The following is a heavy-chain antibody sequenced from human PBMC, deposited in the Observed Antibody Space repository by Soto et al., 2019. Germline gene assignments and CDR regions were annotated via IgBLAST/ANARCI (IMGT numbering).Heavy chain of an antibody. V-gene: IGHV1-69*06. CDR1: GGTFSSYA. Sequence: SVKVSCKTSGGTFSSYAISWVRQAPGQGLEWMGGIIPMFGAADYAQKFQGRVTITADKSTSAAYMEVSSLRSEDTALYYCARDLMPHDYRNYNWFDPWGQGTLVTVSS. J-gene: IGHJ5*02. CDR3: ARDLMPHDYRNYNWFDP. CDR2: IIPMFGAA. D-gene: IGHD4-4*01.